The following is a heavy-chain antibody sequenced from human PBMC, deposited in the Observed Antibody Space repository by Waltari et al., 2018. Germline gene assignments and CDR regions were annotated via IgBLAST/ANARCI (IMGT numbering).Heavy chain of an antibody. CDR1: GFISDVW. CDR2: INEDGNKK. CDR3: VSEYISGY. J-gene: IGHJ4*02. D-gene: IGHD6-19*01. Sequence: EAQLVESGGGLVQPGGSLRLSCAASGFISDVWMDWVRQAPGKGLEWVASINEDGNKKDYVDSVKGRFTISRDNAKKSLYLQMNSLRVEDTAIYYCVSEYISGYWGQGTLVTVSS. V-gene: IGHV3-7*01.